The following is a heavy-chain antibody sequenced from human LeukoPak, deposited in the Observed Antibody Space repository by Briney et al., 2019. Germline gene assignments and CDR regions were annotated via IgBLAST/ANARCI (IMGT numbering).Heavy chain of an antibody. D-gene: IGHD3-9*01. CDR3: ARYYGLDC. J-gene: IGHJ1*01. CDR2: IYKNGDT. V-gene: IGHV4-59*01. CDR1: GGSISSYY. Sequence: SETLSLTCAVSGGSISSYYLTWVRQPPGKGLEWVGYIYKNGDTNYNPSLTSRITMSIDTSKKQFSLKLRSVTAADTAFYYCARYYGLDCWDQGT.